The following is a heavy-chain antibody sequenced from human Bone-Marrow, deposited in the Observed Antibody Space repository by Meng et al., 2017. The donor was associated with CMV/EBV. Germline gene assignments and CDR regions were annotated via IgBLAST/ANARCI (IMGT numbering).Heavy chain of an antibody. D-gene: IGHD3-3*01. V-gene: IGHV5-51*01. J-gene: IGHJ5*02. CDR3: ARQFGVPTAWFDP. CDR1: GYSFIGYW. Sequence: GGSLRLSCKGSGYSFIGYWIGWVRQMPGKGLEWMGIIHPGDSDTRYSPSFQGQVTISADKSISTAYLQWSSLKASGTAMYYCARQFGVPTAWFDPWGQGTLVTVSS. CDR2: IHPGDSDT.